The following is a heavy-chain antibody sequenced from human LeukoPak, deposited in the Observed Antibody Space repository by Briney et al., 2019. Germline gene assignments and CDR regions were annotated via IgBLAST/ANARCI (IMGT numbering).Heavy chain of an antibody. CDR3: ARAVGIVATTRIRFDL. V-gene: IGHV4-59*11. CDR1: GGSISSHY. D-gene: IGHD5-12*01. J-gene: IGHJ5*02. CDR2: IYYSGST. Sequence: SETLSLTCTVSGGSISSHYWSWIRQPPGKGLEWIGYIYYSGSTNYNPSLKSRVTISVDTSKNQFSLKLSSVTAADTAVYYCARAVGIVATTRIRFDLWGQGTLVTVSS.